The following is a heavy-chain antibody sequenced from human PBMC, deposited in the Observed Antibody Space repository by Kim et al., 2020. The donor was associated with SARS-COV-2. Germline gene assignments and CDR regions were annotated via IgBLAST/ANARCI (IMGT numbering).Heavy chain of an antibody. V-gene: IGHV1-69*04. CDR2: IIPILGIA. D-gene: IGHD3-22*01. Sequence: SVKVSCKASGGTFSSYAISWVRQAPGQGLEWMGRIIPILGIANYAQKFQGRVTITADKSTSTAYMELSSLRSEDTAVYYCARGYYYDSSGYYGYWGQGTLVTVSS. CDR1: GGTFSSYA. J-gene: IGHJ4*02. CDR3: ARGYYYDSSGYYGY.